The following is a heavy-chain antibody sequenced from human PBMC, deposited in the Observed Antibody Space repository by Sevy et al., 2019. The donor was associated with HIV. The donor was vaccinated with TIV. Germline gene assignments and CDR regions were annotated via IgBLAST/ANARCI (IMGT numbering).Heavy chain of an antibody. Sequence: ASVKVSCKASGDTFSTYDINWVRQAPGQGLEWMGWMSPKSRRTGFAQKFQGRLTMTRDTSINTAYMELSSLRSEDTAVYYCVSGGSGDVWNYGYYYYGMDVWGQGTTVTVSS. CDR1: GDTFSTYD. CDR3: VSGGSGDVWNYGYYYYGMDV. V-gene: IGHV1-8*02. J-gene: IGHJ6*02. CDR2: MSPKSRRT. D-gene: IGHD3-3*01.